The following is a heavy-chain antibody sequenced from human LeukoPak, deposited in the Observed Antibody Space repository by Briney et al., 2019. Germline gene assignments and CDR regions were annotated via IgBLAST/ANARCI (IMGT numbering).Heavy chain of an antibody. J-gene: IGHJ5*02. CDR1: GFTVSSNY. Sequence: PGGSLRLSCAASGFTVSSNYMSWVRQPPGKGLEGIGSIYYSGSTYYNPSLKSRVTISVDTSKNQFSLKLSSVTAADTAVYYCARRLRIQLWFDWFDPWGQGTLVTVSS. D-gene: IGHD5-18*01. CDR3: ARRLRIQLWFDWFDP. CDR2: IYYSGST. V-gene: IGHV4-39*01.